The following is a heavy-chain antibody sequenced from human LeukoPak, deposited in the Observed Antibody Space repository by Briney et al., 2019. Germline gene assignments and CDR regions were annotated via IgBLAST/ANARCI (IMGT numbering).Heavy chain of an antibody. D-gene: IGHD4-23*01. CDR1: GFSLSSGVVG. Sequence: SGPTLVNPTQTLTLTCTFSGFSLSSGVVGVGWIRQPPGKALEWLALIYWNDDRRHSPSLKNRRTITKDTSENQVVLTLTNMEPVDTATYYCTHTVDYGGNPNDYWGQGTLVTVSS. J-gene: IGHJ4*02. CDR3: THTVDYGGNPNDY. V-gene: IGHV2-5*01. CDR2: IYWNDDR.